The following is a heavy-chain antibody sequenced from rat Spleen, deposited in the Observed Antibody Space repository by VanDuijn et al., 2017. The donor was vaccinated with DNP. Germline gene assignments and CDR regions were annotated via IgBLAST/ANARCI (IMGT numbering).Heavy chain of an antibody. CDR3: VRWVRALDY. D-gene: IGHD4-1*01. CDR2: ISYSGRT. J-gene: IGHJ2*01. V-gene: IGHV3-1*01. Sequence: EVQLQESGPGLVKPSQSLSLTCSVTGYSITSNYWGWIRQFPGNKMEWIGHISYSGRTTYNPSLKSRISITRDTSKNQFFLQLNSVSTEDTATYYCVRWVRALDYWGQGVMVTVSS. CDR1: GYSITSNY.